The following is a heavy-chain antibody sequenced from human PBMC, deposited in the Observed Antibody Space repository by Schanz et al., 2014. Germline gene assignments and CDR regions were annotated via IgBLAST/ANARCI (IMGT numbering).Heavy chain of an antibody. CDR1: GLIFSNYV. J-gene: IGHJ4*02. CDR3: AKVRYSSGWRGDYFDY. V-gene: IGHV3-23*01. Sequence: EVQLLESGGGLVQPGGSLKLSCAASGLIFSNYVISWVRQAPGKGLEWVSTIGTSGGTNYAESVKGRFTISRDNSKNTLYLQMNSLRAEDTAVYYCAKVRYSSGWRGDYFDYWGQGALVTVSS. D-gene: IGHD6-25*01. CDR2: IGTSGGT.